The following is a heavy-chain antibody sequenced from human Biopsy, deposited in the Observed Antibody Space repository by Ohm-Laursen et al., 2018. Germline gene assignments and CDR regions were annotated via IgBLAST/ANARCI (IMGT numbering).Heavy chain of an antibody. CDR2: INPSGSTT. V-gene: IGHV1-46*01. D-gene: IGHD6-19*01. J-gene: IGHJ4*02. Sequence: ASVSVSCKASGYSFTSYYMHWVRQAPGQGLEWMGMINPSGSTTSYPQIFQGRVTMTRDTSKSTVYMELSSLRSADTAVYFCARNTGWYGDLYYFDYWGQGTLVTVSS. CDR1: GYSFTSYY. CDR3: ARNTGWYGDLYYFDY.